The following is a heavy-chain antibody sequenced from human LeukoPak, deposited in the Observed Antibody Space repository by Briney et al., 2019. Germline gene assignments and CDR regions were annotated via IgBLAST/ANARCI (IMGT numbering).Heavy chain of an antibody. CDR1: GGSISSGGYY. V-gene: IGHV4-30-2*01. Sequence: SQTLSLTCIVSGGSISSGGYYWSWIRQPPGKGLEWIGYIYHSGSTYYNPSLKSRVTISVDRSKNQFSLKLSSVTAADTAVYYCARGLSWGPYYFDYWGQGTLVTVSS. CDR2: IYHSGST. CDR3: ARGLSWGPYYFDY. J-gene: IGHJ4*02. D-gene: IGHD4/OR15-4a*01.